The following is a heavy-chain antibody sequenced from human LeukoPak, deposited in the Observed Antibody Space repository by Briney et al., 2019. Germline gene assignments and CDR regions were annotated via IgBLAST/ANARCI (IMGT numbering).Heavy chain of an antibody. J-gene: IGHJ4*02. V-gene: IGHV1-2*02. Sequence: ASVRVSCKASGYTFTGYYMHWVRQAPGQELEWMGWINPNSGGTNYAQKFQGRVTMTRDTSISTAYMELSRLRSDDTAVYYCAREFASRTTGTTLDYWGQGTLVTVSS. CDR2: INPNSGGT. CDR1: GYTFTGYY. D-gene: IGHD1-1*01. CDR3: AREFASRTTGTTLDY.